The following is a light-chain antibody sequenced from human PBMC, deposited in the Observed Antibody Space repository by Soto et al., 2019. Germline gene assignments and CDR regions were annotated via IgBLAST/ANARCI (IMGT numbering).Light chain of an antibody. V-gene: IGLV3-21*01. CDR1: DIGSKC. J-gene: IGLJ2*01. CDR3: QVWDSGSAHVV. Sequence: SYELTQPPSVSVAPGKTASISCGGNDIGSKCVHWYQQKPGQAPVLVIYSDTDLPPVITERFSGSNSANLATLAISRVEAGDEVDYYCQVWDSGSAHVVFGGGTKLTVL. CDR2: SDT.